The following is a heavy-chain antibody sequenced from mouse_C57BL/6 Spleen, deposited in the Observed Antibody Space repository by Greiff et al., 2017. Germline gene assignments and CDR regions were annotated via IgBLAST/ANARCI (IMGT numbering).Heavy chain of an antibody. V-gene: IGHV5-9-1*02. J-gene: IGHJ4*01. D-gene: IGHD1-1*01. CDR3: TRADDYGSSHAMDD. CDR2: LSSGGDSI. CDR1: GFTFSSYA. Sequence: LQQSGAGLVKPGGSLTLSCAASGFTFSSYAMSWVRHTPAPRLEWVAYLSSGGDSISSADTVKGRFTISSDNASNPLYLQLSSLTSEDTAMFYCTRADDYGSSHAMDDGGQGTAGT.